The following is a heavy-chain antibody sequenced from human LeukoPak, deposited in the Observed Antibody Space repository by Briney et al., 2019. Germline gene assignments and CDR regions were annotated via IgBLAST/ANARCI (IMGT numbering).Heavy chain of an antibody. D-gene: IGHD3-3*01. CDR3: ARTISRGYFDY. CDR2: ISSSGTAT. CDR1: AFTFTDYY. Sequence: SGGSLRLSCAASAFTFTDYYMSWIRQAPGKGLEWISCISSSGTATSHADSVKGRFTISRDNAKNSLYLQMNSLRAEDTAVYYCARTISRGYFDYWGQGTLVTVSS. J-gene: IGHJ4*02. V-gene: IGHV3-11*04.